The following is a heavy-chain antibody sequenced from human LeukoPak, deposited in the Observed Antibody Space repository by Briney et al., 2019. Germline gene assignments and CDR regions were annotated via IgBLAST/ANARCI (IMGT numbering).Heavy chain of an antibody. V-gene: IGHV4-39*01. D-gene: IGHD6-13*01. CDR1: DGSISSSSSYL. Sequence: PSETLSLTCAVSDGSISSSSSYLWGWIRQPPGKGLEWIGTISSSGSTYHNPSLKSRVTMSVDTSKNQFSLKLNSVTAADTAVYYCARLSSSWHSETNFDYWGQGTPVTVSS. CDR3: ARLSSSWHSETNFDY. CDR2: ISSSGST. J-gene: IGHJ4*02.